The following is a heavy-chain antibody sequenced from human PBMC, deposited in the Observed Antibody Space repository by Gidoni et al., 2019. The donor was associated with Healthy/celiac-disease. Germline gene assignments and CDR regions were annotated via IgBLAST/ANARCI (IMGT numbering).Heavy chain of an antibody. D-gene: IGHD6-6*01. J-gene: IGHJ4*02. CDR3: ARDRSSSLLHYFDY. Sequence: EVQLVESGGGLVKPGGSLRLSCAASGFTFSCYSMNWVRQAPGKGLEWVSSISSSSSYIYYADSVKGRFTISRDNAKNSLYLQMNSLRAEDTAVYYCARDRSSSLLHYFDYWGQGTLVTVSS. CDR2: ISSSSSYI. V-gene: IGHV3-21*01. CDR1: GFTFSCYS.